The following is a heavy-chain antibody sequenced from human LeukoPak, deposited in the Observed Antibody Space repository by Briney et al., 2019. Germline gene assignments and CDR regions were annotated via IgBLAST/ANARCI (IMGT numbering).Heavy chain of an antibody. CDR2: INHSGST. D-gene: IGHD6-13*01. J-gene: IGHJ4*02. V-gene: IGHV4-34*01. CDR1: GRSFSGYY. Sequence: SETLSLTCAVYGRSFSGYYWSWIRQPPGKGLEWIGEINHSGSTNYNPSLKSRVTISVDTSKNQFSLKLSSVTAADTAVYYCARGPTKAARFDYWGQGTLVTVSS. CDR3: ARGPTKAARFDY.